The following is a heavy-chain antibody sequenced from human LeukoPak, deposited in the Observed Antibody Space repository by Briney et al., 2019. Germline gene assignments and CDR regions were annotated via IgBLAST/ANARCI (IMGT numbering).Heavy chain of an antibody. J-gene: IGHJ5*02. CDR2: LYYTWGT. CDR1: GGSISNYY. CDR3: ASTTMVRGVIIFSSPNWFDP. Sequence: SETLSLTCTVSGGSISNYYWSWIRQSPGKGLEWIGYLYYTWGTNYNPSLKSRVTISVDTSKNQFSLKLSSVTAADTAVYYCASTTMVRGVIIFSSPNWFDPWGQGTLVTVSS. V-gene: IGHV4-59*12. D-gene: IGHD3-10*01.